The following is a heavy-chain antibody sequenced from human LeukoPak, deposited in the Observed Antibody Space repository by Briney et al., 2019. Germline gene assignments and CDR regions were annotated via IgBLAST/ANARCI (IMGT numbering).Heavy chain of an antibody. Sequence: GESLKISCKGSGYSFTRYWIGWVRQMPGKGLDWMGIIYPGDSATRHSSSFQGHVTISADKSITTACLHWSSLKASDTAMYYCARLSVVVTAPKLDYWGQGTLVTVSS. J-gene: IGHJ4*02. CDR3: ARLSVVVTAPKLDY. CDR1: GYSFTRYW. D-gene: IGHD2-21*02. V-gene: IGHV5-51*01. CDR2: IYPGDSAT.